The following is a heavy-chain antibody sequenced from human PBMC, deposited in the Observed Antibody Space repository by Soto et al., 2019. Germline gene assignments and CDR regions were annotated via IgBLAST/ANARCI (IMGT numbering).Heavy chain of an antibody. V-gene: IGHV4-39*01. D-gene: IGHD2-2*01. CDR2: IYYSGST. J-gene: IGHJ6*03. CDR3: ANQQDYYYYYMDV. CDR1: GGSISSSSYY. Sequence: PSETLSLTCTVSGGSISSSSYYWGWIRQPPGKGLEWIGSIYYSGSTYYNPSLKSRVTISVDTSKNQFSLKLSSVTAADTAVYYCANQQDYYYYYMDVWGKGTTVTVSS.